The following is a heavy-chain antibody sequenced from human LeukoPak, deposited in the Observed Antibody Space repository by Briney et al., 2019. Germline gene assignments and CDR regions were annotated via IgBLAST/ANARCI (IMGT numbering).Heavy chain of an antibody. Sequence: PGGSLRLSCAASGFSVSNTYMSWVRQAPGKGLEWVSIYSGGNTYYADSVKGRFTISRDNSKNTLYLQMSRLRPEDTAVYYCARGTVTAPDYWGQGTLVTVSS. CDR2: IYSGGNT. V-gene: IGHV3-53*01. J-gene: IGHJ4*02. CDR3: ARGTVTAPDY. CDR1: GFSVSNTY. D-gene: IGHD2-21*02.